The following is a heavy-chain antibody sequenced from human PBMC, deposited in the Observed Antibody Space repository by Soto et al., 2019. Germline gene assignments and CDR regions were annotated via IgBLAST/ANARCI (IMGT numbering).Heavy chain of an antibody. V-gene: IGHV4-34*01. CDR2: INHRGST. CDR3: ARKESGYSSGWYIGEYFQH. CDR1: SQSVNGSY. Sequence: PSATLSLTCPLNSQSVNGSYSSCIHHPPGKGLEWIGEINHRGSTNYNPSLKSRVTISVDTSKNQFSLKLSSVTAADTAVYYCARKESGYSSGWYIGEYFQHWGQG. J-gene: IGHJ1*01. D-gene: IGHD6-19*01.